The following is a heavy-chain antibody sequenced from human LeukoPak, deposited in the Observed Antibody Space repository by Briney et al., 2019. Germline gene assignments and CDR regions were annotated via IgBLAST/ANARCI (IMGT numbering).Heavy chain of an antibody. J-gene: IGHJ6*03. D-gene: IGHD5-18*01. Sequence: GASVKVSCKASGYTFTSYGISWVRQAPGQGLEWMGWTSAYNGNTNYAQKLQGRVTMTTDTSTSTAYMELRSLRSDDTAVYYCARVTDTAMVIYYYYYYMDVRGKGTTVTVSS. CDR1: GYTFTSYG. V-gene: IGHV1-18*01. CDR3: ARVTDTAMVIYYYYYYMDV. CDR2: TSAYNGNT.